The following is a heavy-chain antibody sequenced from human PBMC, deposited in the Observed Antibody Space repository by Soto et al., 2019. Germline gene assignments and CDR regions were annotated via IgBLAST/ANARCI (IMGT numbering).Heavy chain of an antibody. J-gene: IGHJ6*02. D-gene: IGHD2-15*01. Sequence: PGGSLRLSCAASGFTFSSYAMSWVRQAPGKGLEWVSAISGSGGSTYYADSVKGRFTISRDNSKNTLYLQMNSLRAEDTAVYYCARAIVVVAATSWGMDVWGQGTTVTVSS. CDR1: GFTFSSYA. V-gene: IGHV3-23*01. CDR3: ARAIVVVAATSWGMDV. CDR2: ISGSGGST.